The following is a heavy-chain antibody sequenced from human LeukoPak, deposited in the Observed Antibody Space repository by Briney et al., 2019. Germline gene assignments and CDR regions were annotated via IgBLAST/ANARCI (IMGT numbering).Heavy chain of an antibody. CDR3: AKSNTESQTTVGN. CDR2: VWCDGSNR. J-gene: IGHJ4*02. D-gene: IGHD1-14*01. V-gene: IGHV3-33*06. Sequence: GGSLRLSCAASGVTFNTYGMHCVRQAPGKGVEWIAVVWCDGSNRFSADSVEGRFTISRDNPKKTLYLQMNSLRAEDTAVYYCAKSNTESQTTVGNWGQGTLVSVSS. CDR1: GVTFNTYG.